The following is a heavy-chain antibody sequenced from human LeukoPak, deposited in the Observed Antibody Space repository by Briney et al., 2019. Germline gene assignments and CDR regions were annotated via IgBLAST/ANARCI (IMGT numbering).Heavy chain of an antibody. V-gene: IGHV3-7*05. D-gene: IGHD2-2*01. J-gene: IGHJ4*02. CDR3: ARDQRYCSSSSCPWEPFDY. Sequence: PGGSLRLSCAASGFPFRSYTMSWVRQAPGKGLEWVANIKQDGSEKYYVDSVKGRFTISRDNAKNSLYLQMNSLRAEDTAVYYCARDQRYCSSSSCPWEPFDYWGQGTLVTVSS. CDR1: GFPFRSYT. CDR2: IKQDGSEK.